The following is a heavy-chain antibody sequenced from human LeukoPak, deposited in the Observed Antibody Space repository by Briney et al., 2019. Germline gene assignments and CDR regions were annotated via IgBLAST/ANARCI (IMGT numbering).Heavy chain of an antibody. Sequence: PSETLSLTCTVSGGSISTYYWSWIRQPPGRGLEWIGYFYTSGNTHQNPSLKSRVTMSIDASKNQFSLRLSSVTAADTAVYYCAGGYAYYFDYWGQGTLVTVSS. CDR2: FYTSGNT. D-gene: IGHD1-1*01. J-gene: IGHJ4*02. CDR1: GGSISTYY. V-gene: IGHV4-4*09. CDR3: AGGYAYYFDY.